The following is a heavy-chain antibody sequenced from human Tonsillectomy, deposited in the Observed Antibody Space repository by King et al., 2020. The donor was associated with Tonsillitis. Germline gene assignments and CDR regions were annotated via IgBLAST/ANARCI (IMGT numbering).Heavy chain of an antibody. Sequence: QLQESGPGLVKPSGTLSLTCAVSGGSISSSNWCSWVRQPPGKGLEWIGEIYHSGSTNYNPSLKSRVTISVDKSKNPFSLKLSSVTAADTAVYYCARRANYYDRWEYFDHWGQGTLVTVSS. CDR3: ARRANYYDRWEYFDH. J-gene: IGHJ4*02. V-gene: IGHV4-4*02. D-gene: IGHD3-22*01. CDR1: GGSISSSNW. CDR2: IYHSGST.